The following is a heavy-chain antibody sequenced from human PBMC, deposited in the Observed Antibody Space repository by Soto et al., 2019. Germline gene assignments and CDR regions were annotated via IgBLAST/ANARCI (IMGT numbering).Heavy chain of an antibody. V-gene: IGHV1-69*13. CDR2: IIPIFGTA. Sequence: SVKVSCKASGGTFSSYAISWVRQAPGQGLEWMGGIIPIFGTANYAQKFQGRVTITADESTSTAYMELSSLRSEDTAVYYCARVRRRAYYYHSSPPEVFDYWCQGTLVTVS. CDR1: GGTFSSYA. J-gene: IGHJ4*02. CDR3: ARVRRRAYYYHSSPPEVFDY. D-gene: IGHD3-22*01.